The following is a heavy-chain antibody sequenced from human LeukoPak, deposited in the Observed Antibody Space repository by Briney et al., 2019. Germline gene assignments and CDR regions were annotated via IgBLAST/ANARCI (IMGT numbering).Heavy chain of an antibody. V-gene: IGHV3-64*01. Sequence: GGSLRLSCAASGFTFSSYAMHWVRQAPGKGQEYVSAISSNGGSTYYANSVKGRFTISRDNSKNTLYLQMGSLRAEDMAVYYCARGGYDFWSGYPDYWGQGTLVTVSS. CDR1: GFTFSSYA. J-gene: IGHJ4*02. CDR3: ARGGYDFWSGYPDY. D-gene: IGHD3-3*01. CDR2: ISSNGGST.